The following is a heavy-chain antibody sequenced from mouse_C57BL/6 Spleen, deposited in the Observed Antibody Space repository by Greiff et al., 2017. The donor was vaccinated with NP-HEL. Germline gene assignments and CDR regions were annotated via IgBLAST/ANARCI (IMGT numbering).Heavy chain of an antibody. V-gene: IGHV1-62-2*01. J-gene: IGHJ4*01. CDR2: FYPGSGSI. CDR3: ARHEVGGYSNYDAMDY. CDR1: GYTFTEYT. Sequence: VQLQQSGAELVKPGASVKLSCKASGYTFTEYTIHWVKQRSGQGLEWIGWFYPGSGSIKYNEKFKDKATLTADKSSSTVYMELSRLTSEDSAVYFFARHEVGGYSNYDAMDYWGQGTSVTVSS. D-gene: IGHD2-5*01.